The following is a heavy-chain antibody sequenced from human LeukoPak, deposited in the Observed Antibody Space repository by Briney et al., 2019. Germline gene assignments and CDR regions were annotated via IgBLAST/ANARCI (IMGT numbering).Heavy chain of an antibody. CDR3: ARGDYGDYPYGMDV. D-gene: IGHD4-17*01. CDR1: GYTFTSYG. Sequence: ASVKVSCKASGYTFTSYGISWVRQAPGQGLEWMGWISAYNGNTNYAQKLQGRVAMTTDTSTSTAYMELRSLRSDDTAVYYCARGDYGDYPYGMDVWGQGTTVTVSS. V-gene: IGHV1-18*01. CDR2: ISAYNGNT. J-gene: IGHJ6*02.